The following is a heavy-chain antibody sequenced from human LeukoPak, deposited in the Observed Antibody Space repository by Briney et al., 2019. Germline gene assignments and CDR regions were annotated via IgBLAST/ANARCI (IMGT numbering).Heavy chain of an antibody. J-gene: IGHJ5*02. Sequence: ASVKVSCKASGYTFTSYDINWVRQATGQGLEWMGWMNPNSGNTGYAQKFQGRVTMTRNTSISTAYMELSSLRSEDTAVYYCARGWRILWSGELLSTNWFDPWGQGTLVTVSS. CDR1: GYTFTSYD. CDR2: MNPNSGNT. D-gene: IGHD3-10*01. CDR3: ARGWRILWSGELLSTNWFDP. V-gene: IGHV1-8*01.